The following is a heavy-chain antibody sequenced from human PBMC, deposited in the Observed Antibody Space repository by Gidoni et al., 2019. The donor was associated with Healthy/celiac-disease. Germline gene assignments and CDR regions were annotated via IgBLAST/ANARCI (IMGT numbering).Heavy chain of an antibody. J-gene: IGHJ2*01. CDR1: GFTVSSNY. V-gene: IGHV3-66*02. CDR2: IYSGGST. CDR3: ARSTSGYYYFGWYFDL. D-gene: IGHD3-22*01. Sequence: EVQLVESGGGLVQPGGSLRLSCAASGFTVSSNYMSWVRQAPGKGLEWVSVIYSGGSTYYADSVKGRFTISRDNSKNTLYLQMNSLRAEDTAVYYCARSTSGYYYFGWYFDLWGRGTLVTVSS.